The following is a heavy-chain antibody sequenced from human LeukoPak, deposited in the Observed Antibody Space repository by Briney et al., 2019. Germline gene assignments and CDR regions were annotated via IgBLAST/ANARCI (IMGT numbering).Heavy chain of an antibody. CDR1: GFTFSSYA. V-gene: IGHV3-30-3*01. CDR2: ISYDGSNK. Sequence: GRSLSLFCAASGFTFSSYAMHWVRQAPGKGLEWVAVISYDGSNKYYADSVKGRFTVSRDNSKSTLYLQMNSLRADDTAVYYCAREPLYWGQGTLVTVSS. D-gene: IGHD1-14*01. J-gene: IGHJ4*02. CDR3: AREPLY.